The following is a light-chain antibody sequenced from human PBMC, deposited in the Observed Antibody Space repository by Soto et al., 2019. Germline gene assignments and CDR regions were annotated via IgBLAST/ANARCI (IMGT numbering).Light chain of an antibody. CDR2: EVT. V-gene: IGLV2-14*01. CDR3: SSYTSSNTLPFV. CDR1: RRDVGGYNY. Sequence: QSALTQPASVSGSPGQSITISCTGTRRDVGGYNYVSWYQQYPGKSPKLLIYEVTHRPSGVSNRFSGSKSGNTASLTISGLQPEDEDDDYYSSYTSSNTLPFVFGTGTKLTVL. J-gene: IGLJ1*01.